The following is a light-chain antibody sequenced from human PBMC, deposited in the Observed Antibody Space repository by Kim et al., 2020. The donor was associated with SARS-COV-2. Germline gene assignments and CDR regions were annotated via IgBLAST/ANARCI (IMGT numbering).Light chain of an antibody. V-gene: IGKV1-5*03. Sequence: AFVGDRVTLPCRASQSIITWVAWYQQKPGKAPNLLIYKASILESGVPSRFRGSASGTDFTLTITSLQPDDFGTYYCQHYSAYPWTFGQGTKVEIK. CDR3: QHYSAYPWT. J-gene: IGKJ1*01. CDR1: QSIITW. CDR2: KAS.